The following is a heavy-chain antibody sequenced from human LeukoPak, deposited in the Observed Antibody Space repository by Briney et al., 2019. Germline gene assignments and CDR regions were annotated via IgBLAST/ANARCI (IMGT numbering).Heavy chain of an antibody. CDR1: GFTFNTYG. D-gene: IGHD3-3*01. Sequence: GGSLRLSCTASGFTFNTYGMHWVRQAPGKGLKWVAFIRYDGSNKYYGDSVKGRFTISRANSKNTLYLQMNSLRAEDTAVYYCAKVRGNYDFWSGFDYWGQVTLVTVSS. V-gene: IGHV3-30*02. CDR2: IRYDGSNK. CDR3: AKVRGNYDFWSGFDY. J-gene: IGHJ4*02.